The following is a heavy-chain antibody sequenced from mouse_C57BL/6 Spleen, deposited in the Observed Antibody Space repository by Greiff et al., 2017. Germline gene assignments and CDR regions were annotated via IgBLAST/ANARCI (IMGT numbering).Heavy chain of an antibody. CDR2: IYPRSGNT. Sequence: VQLVESGAELARPGASVKLSCKASGYTFTSYGMRWVKQRTGQGLEWIGEIYPRSGNTYYNEKFKGKATLTADKSSSTAYMELRSLTSEDAAVYFCAGSHDGDYWGQGTSVTVSS. J-gene: IGHJ4*01. CDR3: AGSHDGDY. V-gene: IGHV1-81*01. CDR1: GYTFTSYG. D-gene: IGHD2-3*01.